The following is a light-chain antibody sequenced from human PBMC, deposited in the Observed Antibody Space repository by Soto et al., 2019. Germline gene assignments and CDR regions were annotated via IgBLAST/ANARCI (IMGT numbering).Light chain of an antibody. J-gene: IGKJ4*01. CDR1: QSVSSY. CDR2: DAS. V-gene: IGKV3-11*01. Sequence: LTQSPATLSLSPGERATLSCRASQSVSSYLAWYQQKPGQAPRLLIYDASNRATGIPARFSGSGSGTDFTLTISSLEPEDFAVYYCQQRTNWPFALTFGGGTKVDIK. CDR3: QQRTNWPFALT.